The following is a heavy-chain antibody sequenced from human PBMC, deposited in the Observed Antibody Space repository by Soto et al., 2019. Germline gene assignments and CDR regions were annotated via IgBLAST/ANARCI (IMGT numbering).Heavy chain of an antibody. V-gene: IGHV2-5*02. J-gene: IGHJ3*02. Sequence: QITLKESGPSLVKPTQTLTLTCTFSGISLSTSGVGVGWIRQPPGKALEWLALIYWDDDKRYSPSLKSRLTITTNTPKNHVVLTMTNMDPVDTATYYSALYGDYVIAFAIWGQGTMVTVS. CDR3: ALYGDYVIAFAI. CDR1: GISLSTSGVG. CDR2: IYWDDDK. D-gene: IGHD4-17*01.